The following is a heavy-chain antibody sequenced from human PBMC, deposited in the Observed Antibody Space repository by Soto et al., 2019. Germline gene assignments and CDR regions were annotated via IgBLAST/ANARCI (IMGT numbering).Heavy chain of an antibody. CDR1: GYFFTSYG. J-gene: IGHJ4*02. D-gene: IGHD3-3*01. CDR2: ISPYNGKT. Sequence: QVQLVQSGGEVVQPGASVKVSCKASGYFFTSYGISWVRQAPGQGLEWMAWISPYNGKTKYAQNFQGRVTMTTDTSTYTAYMEVRSLRSDDPAVYYCARDFGSDLSAPGAVFDYWGQGTLVTVSS. CDR3: ARDFGSDLSAPGAVFDY. V-gene: IGHV1-18*04.